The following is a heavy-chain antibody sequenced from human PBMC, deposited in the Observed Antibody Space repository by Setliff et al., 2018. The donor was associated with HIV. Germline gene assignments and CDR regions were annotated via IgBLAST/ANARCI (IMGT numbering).Heavy chain of an antibody. V-gene: IGHV4-39*07. CDR2: IYYSGST. Sequence: SETLSLTCTVSGGSISSSSYYWGWIRQPPGKGLEWIGSIYYSGSTYYNPSLKSRVTISEATSKNQFSLKLSSVTAADTAVYYCATTGQLAYYFYYMDVWGKGTTVTVSS. D-gene: IGHD4-17*01. J-gene: IGHJ6*03. CDR1: GGSISSSSYY. CDR3: ATTGQLAYYFYYMDV.